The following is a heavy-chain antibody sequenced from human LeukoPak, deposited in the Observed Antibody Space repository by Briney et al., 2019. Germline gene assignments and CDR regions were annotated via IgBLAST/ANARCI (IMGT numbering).Heavy chain of an antibody. CDR3: ARESQLVLRY. CDR2: FYHGGST. V-gene: IGHV4-30-2*01. J-gene: IGHJ4*02. D-gene: IGHD6-6*01. CDR1: GGSITGGGYS. Sequence: SQTLSLTCTVSGGSITGGGYSWSWIRQAPGKGLEWIGYFYHGGSTSHNPSLKSRVTISVDTSKNQFSLKLSSVTAADTAVYYCARESQLVLRYWGQGTLVTVSS.